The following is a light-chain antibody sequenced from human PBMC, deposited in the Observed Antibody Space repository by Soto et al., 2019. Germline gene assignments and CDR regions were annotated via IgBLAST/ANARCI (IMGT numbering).Light chain of an antibody. V-gene: IGKV3-20*01. CDR3: QQYGSSPHT. J-gene: IGKJ2*01. CDR2: GTS. CDR1: QSISTTY. Sequence: EIVVTQSPGTLSLSPGERATLSCRASQSISTTYLAWYQQRPGQAPRLLIYGTSSRATGIPDRFSGSGSATDFTLTINRLVPEDFAVYYCQQYGSSPHTFGQGTKLEIK.